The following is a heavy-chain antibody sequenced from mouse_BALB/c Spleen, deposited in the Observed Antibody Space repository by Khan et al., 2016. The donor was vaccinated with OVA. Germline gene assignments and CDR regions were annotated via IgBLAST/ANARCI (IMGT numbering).Heavy chain of an antibody. CDR2: IWAGGST. D-gene: IGHD2-1*01. CDR3: ATLYGNEPY. CDR1: GFSLTDYA. Sequence: VELVESGPGLVAPSQSLSITCTVSGFSLTDYAVHWLRQPPGKGLEWLGIIWAGGSTNYNSALMSRLSISKDNSKGQVFLKMNSLQTDDTAMYYCATLYGNEPYWGQGTLVTVSA. J-gene: IGHJ3*01. V-gene: IGHV2-9*02.